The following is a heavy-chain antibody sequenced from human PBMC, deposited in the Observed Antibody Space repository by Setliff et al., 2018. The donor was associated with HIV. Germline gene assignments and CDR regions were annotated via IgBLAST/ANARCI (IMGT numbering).Heavy chain of an antibody. D-gene: IGHD2-15*01. Sequence: PGVSLRLSCAASGFTFSNNWIHWVRQTAEKGLVWVSRISPDGSSTMYADSVKGRFTISRDSSKNTVYLQMSSLRPEDTAVYHCAKGPSHGGFDIWGQGTMVTVSS. CDR2: ISPDGSST. J-gene: IGHJ3*02. CDR3: AKGPSHGGFDI. CDR1: GFTFSNNW. V-gene: IGHV3-74*03.